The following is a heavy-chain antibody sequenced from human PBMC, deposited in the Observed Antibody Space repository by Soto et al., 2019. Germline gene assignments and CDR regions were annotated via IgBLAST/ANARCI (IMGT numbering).Heavy chain of an antibody. CDR2: ISATAGSI. D-gene: IGHD2-15*01. J-gene: IGHJ4*02. V-gene: IGHV3-23*01. Sequence: EVQLLESGGRLIHPGGSLRLSCAASGFTFNSYAMTWVRQTPGKGLEWVSAISATAGSIYYVDSVKGRFIISRDNSKSTLYLHMNSLRAEDTAIYYCASGLGYCGGGSRPTAFDHWGQGTLLTVSS. CDR3: ASGLGYCGGGSRPTAFDH. CDR1: GFTFNSYA.